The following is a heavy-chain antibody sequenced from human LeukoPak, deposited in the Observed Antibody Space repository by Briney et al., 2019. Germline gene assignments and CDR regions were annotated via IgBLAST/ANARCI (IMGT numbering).Heavy chain of an antibody. V-gene: IGHV1-46*01. CDR1: GYTFTNYF. CDR2: INPTSIGR. J-gene: IGHJ2*01. CDR3: ARMGRGDQDWYFDL. Sequence: ASVKVFCKASGYTFTNYFVYWVRQAPGQGLEWIGIINPTSIGREYAQKFQGRITMTRDTSTSTVYMELNSLRPDDTAVYYCARMGRGDQDWYFDLWGRGTLITVSS. D-gene: IGHD4-17*01.